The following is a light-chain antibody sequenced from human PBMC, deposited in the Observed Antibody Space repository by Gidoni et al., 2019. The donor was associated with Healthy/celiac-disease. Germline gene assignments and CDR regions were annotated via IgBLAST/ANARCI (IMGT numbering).Light chain of an antibody. CDR2: RDS. Sequence: SYELTQPLSVSVALGQTARITCGGNNIGSKNVQLYQQKPGQAPVLVIYRDSNRPSGIPERFSGSNSGNTATLTISRAQAGDEADYYCQVWDSSTATVFGGGTKLXVX. CDR3: QVWDSSTATV. V-gene: IGLV3-9*01. J-gene: IGLJ2*01. CDR1: NIGSKN.